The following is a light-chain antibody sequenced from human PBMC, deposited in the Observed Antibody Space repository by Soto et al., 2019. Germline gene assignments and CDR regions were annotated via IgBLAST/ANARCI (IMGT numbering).Light chain of an antibody. CDR1: SSDVGTYNY. CDR3: SSYTSSSTRV. J-gene: IGLJ2*01. V-gene: IGLV2-14*01. Sequence: QSALTQPASVSGSPGQSITISCTGTSSDVGTYNYVSWYQQHPGKAPKLMICEVSNRPSGVSNRFSGSKSGNTASLTISGLEAEDDADYYCSSYTSSSTRVFGGGTKLTVL. CDR2: EVS.